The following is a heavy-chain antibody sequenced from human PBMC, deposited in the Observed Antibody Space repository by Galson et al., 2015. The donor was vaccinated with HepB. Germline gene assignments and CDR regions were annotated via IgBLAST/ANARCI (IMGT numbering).Heavy chain of an antibody. CDR2: INAGNGNT. V-gene: IGHV1-3*01. CDR1: GYTFAAYV. CDR3: ARKSWGSNWYFDL. D-gene: IGHD3-16*01. J-gene: IGHJ2*01. Sequence: SVKVSCKASGYTFAAYVMHWARQASGQRLEWMGWINAGNGNTKYSQNFQGRVTFTRDTSASTIYMELSSLRSEDTAMYYCARKSWGSNWYFDLWGRGTLVTVSS.